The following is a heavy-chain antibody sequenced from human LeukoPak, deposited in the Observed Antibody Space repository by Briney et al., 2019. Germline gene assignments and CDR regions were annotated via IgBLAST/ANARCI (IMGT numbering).Heavy chain of an antibody. D-gene: IGHD6-13*01. Sequence: PGGSLRLSCVASGFKFDDYAMHWFRQAPGRGLEWVSGISWNSNSIGYAGSVKGRFTVSRDNAKNSLYLQMNSLRAEDTALYYCAKGSIVAAGTDFDYWGQGTLVTVSS. CDR3: AKGSIVAAGTDFDY. CDR1: GFKFDDYA. J-gene: IGHJ4*02. V-gene: IGHV3-9*01. CDR2: ISWNSNSI.